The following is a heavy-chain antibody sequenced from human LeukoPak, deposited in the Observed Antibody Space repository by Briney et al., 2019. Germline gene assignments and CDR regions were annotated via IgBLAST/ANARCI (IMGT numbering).Heavy chain of an antibody. J-gene: IGHJ4*02. CDR1: GFTFTNYP. V-gene: IGHV3-23*01. CDR3: AREPRKYYYGSGTRAEPYY. D-gene: IGHD3-10*01. Sequence: GGSLRLSCAAYGFTFTNYPMSWVRQAPGKGPEWVSSISTSGESTYYADSVKGRFTISRDNAKNSLYLQMNSLRAEDTAVYYCAREPRKYYYGSGTRAEPYYWGQGTLVTVSS. CDR2: ISTSGEST.